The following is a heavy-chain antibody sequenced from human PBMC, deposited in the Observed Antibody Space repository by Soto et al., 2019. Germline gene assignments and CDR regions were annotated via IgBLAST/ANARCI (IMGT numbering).Heavy chain of an antibody. D-gene: IGHD3-22*01. Sequence: ASAKVSCKASGYTFTSYGISWVRQAPGQGLEWMGWISAYNGNTNYAQKLQGRVTMTTDTSTSTAYMELRSLRSDDTAVYYCARDPGRAGYYYDSSGPFGYWGQGTLVTVSS. CDR3: ARDPGRAGYYYDSSGPFGY. V-gene: IGHV1-18*04. CDR1: GYTFTSYG. CDR2: ISAYNGNT. J-gene: IGHJ4*02.